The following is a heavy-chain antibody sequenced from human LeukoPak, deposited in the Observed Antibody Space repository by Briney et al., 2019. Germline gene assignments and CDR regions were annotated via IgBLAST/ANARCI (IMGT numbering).Heavy chain of an antibody. CDR3: ARAEPSIFGVVISYYYYMDV. V-gene: IGHV1-2*06. D-gene: IGHD3-3*01. J-gene: IGHJ6*03. CDR1: GYTFTGYY. CDR2: INPNSGGT. Sequence: ASVKVSCKASGYTFTGYYMHWVRQAPGHGLEWMGRINPNSGGTNYAQKFQGRVTMTRDTSISTAYMELSRLRSDDTAVYYCARAEPSIFGVVISYYYYMDVWGKGTTVTVSS.